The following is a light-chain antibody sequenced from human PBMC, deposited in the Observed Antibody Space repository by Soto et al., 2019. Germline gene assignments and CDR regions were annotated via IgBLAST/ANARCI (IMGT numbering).Light chain of an antibody. Sequence: DIQMTQPPSSLSAFVVGSVTSTCRASQSISRYLNWYQQKPGKAPKLLISVASSLQSGVPSRFSGSGAGTDFTLTIRRLEPEDFAVYYCQQYGSSPRWTCGQGNKG. V-gene: IGKV1-39*01. CDR2: VAS. J-gene: IGKJ1*01. CDR1: QSISRY. CDR3: QQYGSSPRWT.